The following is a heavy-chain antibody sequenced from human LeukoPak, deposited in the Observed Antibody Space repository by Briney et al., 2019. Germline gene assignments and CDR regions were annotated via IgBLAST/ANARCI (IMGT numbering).Heavy chain of an antibody. CDR2: INAGNGNT. D-gene: IGHD6-19*01. Sequence: ASVKVSCKASGYTFKSYAMHWVRQAPGQRLEWMGWINAGNGNTKYSQKFQGRVTMTRNTSISTAYMELSSLRSEDTAVYYCANSPSGWYDYWGQGTLVTVSS. CDR1: GYTFKSYA. J-gene: IGHJ4*02. CDR3: ANSPSGWYDY. V-gene: IGHV1-3*01.